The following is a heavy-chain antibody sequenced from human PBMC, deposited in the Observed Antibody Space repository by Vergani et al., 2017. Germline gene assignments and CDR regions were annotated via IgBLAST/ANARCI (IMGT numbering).Heavy chain of an antibody. CDR1: GGSFSGYY. V-gene: IGHV4-34*01. D-gene: IGHD6-6*01. J-gene: IGHJ4*02. CDR2: INHSGST. CDR3: ARGSSSSSGGFDY. Sequence: QVQLQQWGAGLLKPSETLSLTCAVYGGSFSGYYWSWIRQPPGKGLVWIGEINHSGSTNYNPSLKSRVTISVDTSKNQFSLKLSSVTAADTAVYYCARGSSSSSGGFDYWGQGTLVTVSS.